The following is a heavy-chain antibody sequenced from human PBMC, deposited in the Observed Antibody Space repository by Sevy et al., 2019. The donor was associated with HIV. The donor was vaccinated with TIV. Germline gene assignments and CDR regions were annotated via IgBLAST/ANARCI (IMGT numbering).Heavy chain of an antibody. CDR2: IKQDGSKK. CDR1: GFTFSDYW. J-gene: IGHJ4*02. D-gene: IGHD3-16*01. Sequence: GGSLRLSCAASGFTFSDYWMSWVRQAPEKGLEWVANIKQDGSKKYYLDSVKCRFIMSRDNAKNSLYLEMKSLRAEDTAVYYCARLKLHYDPYYFDLWGQGTLVTVSS. V-gene: IGHV3-7*01. CDR3: ARLKLHYDPYYFDL.